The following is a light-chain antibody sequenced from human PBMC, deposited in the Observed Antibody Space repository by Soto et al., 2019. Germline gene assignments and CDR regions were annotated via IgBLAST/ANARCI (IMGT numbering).Light chain of an antibody. CDR1: QSIGSY. J-gene: IGKJ4*01. CDR3: QQYYSTPALT. Sequence: EIVFTQSPATLSLSLGERATLSCRASQSIGSYLAWYQHKLGQPPRLLIYDASNRATGIPVRFSGSGSGTDFTLTISSLQAEDVAVYYCQQYYSTPALTFGGGTKVDIK. V-gene: IGKV3-11*01. CDR2: DAS.